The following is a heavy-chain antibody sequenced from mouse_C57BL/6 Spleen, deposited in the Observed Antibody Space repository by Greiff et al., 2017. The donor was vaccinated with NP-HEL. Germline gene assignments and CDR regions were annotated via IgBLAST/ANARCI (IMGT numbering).Heavy chain of an antibody. CDR2: IDPENGDT. Sequence: DVQLQESGAELVRPGASVKLSCTASGFNIKDDYMHWVKQRPEQGLEWIGWIDPENGDTEYASKFQGKATITADTSSNTAYLQLSSLTSEDTAVYYCTTLHSSGYVYYAMDYWGQGTSVTVSS. V-gene: IGHV14-4*01. D-gene: IGHD3-2*02. CDR3: TTLHSSGYVYYAMDY. J-gene: IGHJ4*01. CDR1: GFNIKDDY.